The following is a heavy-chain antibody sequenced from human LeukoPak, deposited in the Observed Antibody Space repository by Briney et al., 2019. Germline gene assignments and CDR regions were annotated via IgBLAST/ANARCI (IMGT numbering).Heavy chain of an antibody. CDR3: ARGEYYGSGSYWYFDY. Sequence: SETLSLTCTVSGGSISSYYWSWIRQPPGKGLEWIGYIYYSGSTNYNPSLKSRVTISVDTSKNQFSLKLSPVTAADTAVYCCARGEYYGSGSYWYFDYWGQGTLVTVSS. CDR2: IYYSGST. V-gene: IGHV4-59*01. CDR1: GGSISSYY. J-gene: IGHJ4*02. D-gene: IGHD3-10*01.